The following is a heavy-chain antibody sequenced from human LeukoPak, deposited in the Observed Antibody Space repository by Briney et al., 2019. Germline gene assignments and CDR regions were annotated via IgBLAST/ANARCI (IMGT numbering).Heavy chain of an antibody. J-gene: IGHJ6*03. V-gene: IGHV4-34*01. CDR2: INHCGST. Sequence: PSETLSLTCAVYGGSFSGYYWSWIRQPPGKGLEWIGEINHCGSTNYNPSLKSRVTISVDTSKNQFSLKLSSVTAADTAVYYCARVYRPRYYYGSGSYGRYYYYYMDVWGKGTTVTISS. CDR3: ARVYRPRYYYGSGSYGRYYYYYMDV. CDR1: GGSFSGYY. D-gene: IGHD3-10*01.